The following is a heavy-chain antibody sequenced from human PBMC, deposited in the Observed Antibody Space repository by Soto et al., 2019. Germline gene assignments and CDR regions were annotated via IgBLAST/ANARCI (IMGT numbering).Heavy chain of an antibody. CDR1: GGSVSSGSYY. V-gene: IGHV4-61*01. J-gene: IGHJ4*02. CDR3: ARGSYGPQNFDS. D-gene: IGHD5-18*01. CDR2: IYYSGST. Sequence: SETLSLTCTVSGGSVSSGSYYWSWIRQPPVKGLEWIGYIYYSGSTNYNPSLKSRVTISVDTSKNQFSLKLGSVTAADTAVYYCARGSYGPQNFDSWGQGTLVTVSS.